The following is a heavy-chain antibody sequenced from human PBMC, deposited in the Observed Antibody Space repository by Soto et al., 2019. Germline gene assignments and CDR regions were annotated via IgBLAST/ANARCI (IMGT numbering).Heavy chain of an antibody. CDR1: GYIFTGNY. D-gene: IGHD3-22*01. V-gene: IGHV1-2*02. CDR3: APHYPDSSGYFDH. Sequence: GASVKVSCKVSGYIFTGNYMHWVRQAPGQGLEYMGWINPNNGATNYAQNFQGRVTMTWDTSISTAYMEVRRLRSDDTAVYYCAPHYPDSSGYFDHWGQGTLVTVSS. J-gene: IGHJ4*02. CDR2: INPNNGAT.